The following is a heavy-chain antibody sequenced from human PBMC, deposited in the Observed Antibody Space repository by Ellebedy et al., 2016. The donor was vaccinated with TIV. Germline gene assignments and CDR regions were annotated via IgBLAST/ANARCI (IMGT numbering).Heavy chain of an antibody. D-gene: IGHD3-16*01. CDR3: VKAWGD. Sequence: PGGSLRLSCSASGFTFSSYAMHWVRQAPGKGLEYISAIVSNGDSTYYANPVKGRFIISRDNSKNTLYLQMSSLRPEDTAVYYCVKAWGDWGQGTLVTVSS. J-gene: IGHJ4*02. CDR1: GFTFSSYA. CDR2: IVSNGDST. V-gene: IGHV3-64D*06.